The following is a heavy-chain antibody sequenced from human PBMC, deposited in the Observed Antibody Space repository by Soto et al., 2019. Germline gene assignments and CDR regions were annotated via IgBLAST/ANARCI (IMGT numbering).Heavy chain of an antibody. V-gene: IGHV4-39*01. CDR1: GDSITTNGYY. J-gene: IGHJ4*02. D-gene: IGHD2-8*01. CDR2: VYWTGST. CDR3: ARSHYTYGPLIDY. Sequence: SETLSLTCSVSGDSITTNGYYWGWIRQPPGKGLQWIGNVYWTGSTFSHPSLTSRVFISVDTSKNEFSLRLTSVTAADTAVYYRARSHYTYGPLIDYWGPGTLVTVS.